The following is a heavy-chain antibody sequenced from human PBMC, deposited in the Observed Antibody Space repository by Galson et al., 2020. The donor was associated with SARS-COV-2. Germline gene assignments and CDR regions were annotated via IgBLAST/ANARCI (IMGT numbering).Heavy chain of an antibody. CDR1: GYTFPAYF. CDR2: INPNNGGP. V-gene: IGHV1-2*02. CDR3: ATCGGRESDWDN. Sequence: SVTVSCKTSGYTFPAYFMHWVRQAPGQGLAWMGCINPNNGGPKYAQKFQGRVTMPRDTSISTAYMDLSRLTYDDTAVYYCATCGGRESDWDNWGQGTLVTVSS. J-gene: IGHJ4*02. D-gene: IGHD3-9*01.